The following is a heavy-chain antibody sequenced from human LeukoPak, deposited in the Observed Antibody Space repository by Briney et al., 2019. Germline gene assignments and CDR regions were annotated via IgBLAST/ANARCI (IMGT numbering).Heavy chain of an antibody. D-gene: IGHD3-10*01. Sequence: ASVKVSCKASGGTFSSYAISWVRQAPGQGLEWMGGISPIFGTANYAQKFQGRVTITADESTSTDYLELSSLRSEDTAVYYCARDGQQAGVGFFDYWGQGTLVTVSS. J-gene: IGHJ4*02. CDR3: ARDGQQAGVGFFDY. CDR2: ISPIFGTA. CDR1: GGTFSSYA. V-gene: IGHV1-69*13.